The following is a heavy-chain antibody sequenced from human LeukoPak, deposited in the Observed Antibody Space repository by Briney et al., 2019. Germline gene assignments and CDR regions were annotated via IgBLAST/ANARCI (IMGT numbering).Heavy chain of an antibody. CDR1: GFTFSSYS. Sequence: PGGSLRLSCAASGFTFSSYSMNWVRQAPGKGLEWVSYISSSSSTIYYADSVKGRFTISRDNAKNSLYLQMNSLRDEDTAVYYCARGTAYYYDSSGYYYSGTIDYWGQGTLVTVSS. D-gene: IGHD3-22*01. V-gene: IGHV3-48*02. J-gene: IGHJ4*02. CDR3: ARGTAYYYDSSGYYYSGTIDY. CDR2: ISSSSSTI.